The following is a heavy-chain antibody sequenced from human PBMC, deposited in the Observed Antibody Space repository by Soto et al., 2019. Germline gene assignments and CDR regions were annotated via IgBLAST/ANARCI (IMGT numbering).Heavy chain of an antibody. V-gene: IGHV1-8*01. CDR1: GYTFTSYD. J-gene: IGHJ6*02. CDR3: ASQGGTYYDFWSGYSAHDGYYYYGMDV. Sequence: ASVKVSCKASGYTFTSYDINWVRQATGQGLKWMGWMNPNSGNTGYAQKFQGRVTMTRNTSISTAYMELSSLRSEDTAVYYCASQGGTYYDFWSGYSAHDGYYYYGMDVWGQGTTVTVSS. CDR2: MNPNSGNT. D-gene: IGHD3-3*01.